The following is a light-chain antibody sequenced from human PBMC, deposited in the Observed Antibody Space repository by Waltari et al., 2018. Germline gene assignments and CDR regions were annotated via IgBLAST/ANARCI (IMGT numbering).Light chain of an antibody. CDR2: WAS. CDR3: QQYYSSPRT. V-gene: IGKV4-1*01. Sequence: DIVMTQSPDSLAVSLGERATINCKSSQSVLYSPNNKNYLTWYQHKPGQPPKLLISWASTRESGVPDRFSGSGSGTDFTLTISSLQAEDVAVYYCQQYYSSPRTFGGGTKVEIK. J-gene: IGKJ4*01. CDR1: QSVLYSPNNKNY.